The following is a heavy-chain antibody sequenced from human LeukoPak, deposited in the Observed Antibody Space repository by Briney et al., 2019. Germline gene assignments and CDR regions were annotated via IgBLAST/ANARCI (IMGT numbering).Heavy chain of an antibody. Sequence: SETLSLTCTVSGGSISSSSYYWGWIRQPPGKGLEWIGSIYYSGSTYYNPSLKSRVTISVDTSKNQFSVKLSSVTAVDTAVYYCARGLERREGWFDPWGQGTLVTVSS. CDR1: GGSISSSSYY. D-gene: IGHD1-1*01. V-gene: IGHV4-39*01. CDR2: IYYSGST. J-gene: IGHJ5*02. CDR3: ARGLERREGWFDP.